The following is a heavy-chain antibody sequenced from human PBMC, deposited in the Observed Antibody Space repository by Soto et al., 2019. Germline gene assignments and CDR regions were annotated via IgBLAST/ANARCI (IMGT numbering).Heavy chain of an antibody. J-gene: IGHJ6*02. Sequence: SETLSLTCAFSGCSISSSNWWSWVRQPPGKGLEWIGEIYHSGSTNYNPSLKSRVTISVDKSKNQFSLKLSSVTAADTAVYYCAIITIFPPRPYYYGMDVWGQGTTVTVSS. V-gene: IGHV4-4*02. CDR3: AIITIFPPRPYYYGMDV. CDR1: GCSISSSNW. D-gene: IGHD3-3*01. CDR2: IYHSGST.